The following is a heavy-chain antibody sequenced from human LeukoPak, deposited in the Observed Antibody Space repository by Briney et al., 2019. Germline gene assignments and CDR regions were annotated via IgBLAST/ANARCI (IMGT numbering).Heavy chain of an antibody. CDR3: ARHSRTNGDAFEI. CDR2: INPNSGGA. V-gene: IGHV1-2*02. Sequence: GASVKVSCKASGYTFTGYYMHWVRQAPGQGLEWMGWINPNSGGANYAQKFQGRVTMTRDTSISTAYMELSRLRSDDTAVYYCARHSRTNGDAFEIWGQGTMVTVSS. D-gene: IGHD2-8*01. J-gene: IGHJ3*02. CDR1: GYTFTGYY.